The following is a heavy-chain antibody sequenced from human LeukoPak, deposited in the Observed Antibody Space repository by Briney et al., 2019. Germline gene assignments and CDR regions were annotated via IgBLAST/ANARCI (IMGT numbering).Heavy chain of an antibody. CDR3: ARTADYYYGMDV. V-gene: IGHV3-21*01. J-gene: IGHJ6*02. D-gene: IGHD5-18*01. Sequence: GGSLRLSCAASGFTFSSYSMNGVRQAPGKGLEWVSSISSSSSYIYYADSVKGRFTISRDNAKNSLYLQMNSLRAEGTAVYYCARTADYYYGMDVWGQGTTVTVSS. CDR2: ISSSSSYI. CDR1: GFTFSSYS.